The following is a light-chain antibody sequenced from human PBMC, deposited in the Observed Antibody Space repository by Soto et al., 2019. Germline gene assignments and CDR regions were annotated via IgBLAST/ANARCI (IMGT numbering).Light chain of an antibody. CDR1: RSDVGAYNY. CDR2: EVT. J-gene: IGLJ1*01. CDR3: SSFTSRFTFV. V-gene: IGLV2-14*01. Sequence: QSALTQPASVSGSPGQSIAISCTGTRSDVGAYNYVSWYQQHPGKAPKLMISEVTNRPSGVSDRFSGSKSVNTASLTISGLQAEDEADYYCSSFTSRFTFVFGTGTKLTGL.